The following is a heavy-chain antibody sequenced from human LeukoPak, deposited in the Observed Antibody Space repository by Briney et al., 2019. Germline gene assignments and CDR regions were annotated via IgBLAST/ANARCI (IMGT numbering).Heavy chain of an antibody. V-gene: IGHV4-39*01. CDR1: GGSFSSSSYY. CDR3: ASRIAARPFDY. Sequence: PSETLSLTCAVYGGSFSSSSYYWGWIRQPPGKGLEWIGSIYYSGSTYYNPSLKSRVTISVDTSKNQFSLKLSSVTAADTAVYYCASRIAARPFDYWGQGTLVTVSS. J-gene: IGHJ4*02. D-gene: IGHD6-6*01. CDR2: IYYSGST.